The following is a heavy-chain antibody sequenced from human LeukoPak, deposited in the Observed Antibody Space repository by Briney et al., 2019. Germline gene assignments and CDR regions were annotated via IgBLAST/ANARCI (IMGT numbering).Heavy chain of an antibody. CDR3: ARDAVTVNSYYFDY. Sequence: SETLSLTCAVYGGSFSGYYWSWIRQAPGKGLEWIGEINHSGSTNYNPSLKSRVTISVDTSKNQFSLKLSSVTAADTAVYYCARDAVTVNSYYFDYWGQGTLVTVSS. D-gene: IGHD4-11*01. CDR1: GGSFSGYY. CDR2: INHSGST. J-gene: IGHJ4*02. V-gene: IGHV4-34*01.